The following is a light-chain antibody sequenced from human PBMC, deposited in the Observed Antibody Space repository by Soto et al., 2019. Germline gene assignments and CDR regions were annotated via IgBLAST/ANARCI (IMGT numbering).Light chain of an antibody. CDR1: QSVSSSY. CDR3: QQYGSSPWT. J-gene: IGKJ1*01. CDR2: GAS. Sequence: EIVLTQSPGTLSLSPGERAILSCRASQSVSSSYLAWYQQKPGQAPRLLIYGASNRATGIPDRISGSGSGTDFTLTISRLEPEDFAVYYCQQYGSSPWTFGQGTKVDIK. V-gene: IGKV3-20*01.